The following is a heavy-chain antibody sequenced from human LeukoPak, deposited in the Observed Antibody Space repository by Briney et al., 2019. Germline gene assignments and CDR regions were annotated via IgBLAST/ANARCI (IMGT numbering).Heavy chain of an antibody. CDR1: GFTVSSNY. V-gene: IGHV3-53*01. D-gene: IGHD3-3*01. J-gene: IGHJ4*02. Sequence: GGSLRLSCAASGFTVSSNYMSWVRQAPGKGLEWVSVIYSGGSTYYADSVKGRFTISRDNSKNTLYLQMNSLRAEDTAVYYCAKKSPIFGVVIPLFDYWGQGTLVSVSS. CDR3: AKKSPIFGVVIPLFDY. CDR2: IYSGGST.